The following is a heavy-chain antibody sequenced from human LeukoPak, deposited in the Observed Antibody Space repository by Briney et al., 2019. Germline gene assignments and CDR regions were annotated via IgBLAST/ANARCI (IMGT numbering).Heavy chain of an antibody. J-gene: IGHJ5*02. CDR1: DDSISDYY. V-gene: IGHV4-59*12. Sequence: SETLSLTCTVSDDSISDYYRGWIRQPPGKGLEWIGYFYNSGRSTYNPSLKSRVTISVDTSKNQFSLKLSSVTAADTAVYYCARDESMENWFDPWGQGTLVTVSS. CDR2: FYNSGRS. CDR3: ARDESMENWFDP. D-gene: IGHD1-1*01.